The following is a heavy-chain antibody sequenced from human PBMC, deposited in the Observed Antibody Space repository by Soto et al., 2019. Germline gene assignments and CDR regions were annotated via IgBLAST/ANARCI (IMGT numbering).Heavy chain of an antibody. V-gene: IGHV2-5*02. D-gene: IGHD3-3*01. CDR1: GFSLYTSGVA. J-gene: IGHJ4*02. Sequence: QITLKESGPTLVKPTQTLTLTCIFSGFSLYTSGVAVGWIRQPPGKALEWLALISWDDDERYSPSLKSRLTIAKDTSKKQVVPTMTNMEPVDTATYYCAHTDFWNGFFDYWGQGTLVTVSS. CDR3: AHTDFWNGFFDY. CDR2: ISWDDDE.